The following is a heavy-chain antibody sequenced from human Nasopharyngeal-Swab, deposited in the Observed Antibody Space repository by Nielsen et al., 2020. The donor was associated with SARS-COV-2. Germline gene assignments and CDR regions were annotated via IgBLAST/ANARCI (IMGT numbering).Heavy chain of an antibody. CDR1: GGTFSSYA. CDR2: IIPIFGTA. J-gene: IGHJ6*03. D-gene: IGHD4-11*01. Sequence: SVKVSCKTSGGTFSSYAISWVRQAPGQGLEWMGGIIPIFGTANYAQKFQGRVTITADEFTSTAYMELSSLRSEDTAAYYCAIMTTVTSYLFYYYYYMDVWGKGTTVTVSS. V-gene: IGHV1-69*13. CDR3: AIMTTVTSYLFYYYYYMDV.